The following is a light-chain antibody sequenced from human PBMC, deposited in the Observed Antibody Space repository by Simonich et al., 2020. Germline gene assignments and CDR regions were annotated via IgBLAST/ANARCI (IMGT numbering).Light chain of an antibody. V-gene: IGLV2-14*01. CDR2: DVS. CDR1: RSDVGGYNY. Sequence: LTQPASVSGSPGQSITISCTGTRSDVGGYNYVSWYQQHPGKAPKLMIYDVSKRPSGVSNRFSGSKSGNTASLTISGLQAEDEADYYCSSYTSSSTVVFGGGTKLTVL. CDR3: SSYTSSSTVV. J-gene: IGLJ2*01.